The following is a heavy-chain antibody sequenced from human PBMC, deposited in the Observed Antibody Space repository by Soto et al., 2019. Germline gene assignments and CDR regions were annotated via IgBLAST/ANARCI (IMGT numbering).Heavy chain of an antibody. CDR1: GFTFSSYG. D-gene: IGHD3-3*01. J-gene: IGHJ6*02. CDR3: AKVYYDFWSGYPLGGMDV. Sequence: PGGSLRLSCAASGFTFSSYGMHWFRQAPGKGLEWVAVISYDGSNKYYADSVKGRFTISRDSSKNTLYLQMNSLRAEDTAVYYCAKVYYDFWSGYPLGGMDVWGQGTTVTVSS. V-gene: IGHV3-30*18. CDR2: ISYDGSNK.